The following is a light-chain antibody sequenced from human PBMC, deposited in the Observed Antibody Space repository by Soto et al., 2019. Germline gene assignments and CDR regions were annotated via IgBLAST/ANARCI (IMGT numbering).Light chain of an antibody. CDR1: AGAVTSGHY. V-gene: IGLV7-46*01. Sequence: QAVVTQEPSLTVSPGGTVTLTCGSTAGAVTSGHYPYWFQQKPGQAPRTLIYDATNKHSWTPARFSGSLLGGQAALTLSGAHPEDEAVYYCLVSYSGARLFGGGTKVTVL. CDR2: DAT. CDR3: LVSYSGARL. J-gene: IGLJ2*01.